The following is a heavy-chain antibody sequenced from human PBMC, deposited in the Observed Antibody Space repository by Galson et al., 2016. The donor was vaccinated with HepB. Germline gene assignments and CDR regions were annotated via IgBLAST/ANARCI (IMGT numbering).Heavy chain of an antibody. V-gene: IGHV5-51*01. Sequence: QSGAEVKKPGESLKISCETSGYTFTDYWIGWVRQLPGKGLEWMGITYPRESDTRYGPSFHGQVTISADKSISTLYLHWSSLKASDTAMYYCATTPYYAPNYYPYYWGQGTLVTVSS. CDR1: GYTFTDYW. D-gene: IGHD3-22*01. CDR2: TYPRESDT. J-gene: IGHJ4*02. CDR3: ATTPYYAPNYYPYY.